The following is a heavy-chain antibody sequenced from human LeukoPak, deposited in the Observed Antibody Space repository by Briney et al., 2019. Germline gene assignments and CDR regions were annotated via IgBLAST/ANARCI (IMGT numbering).Heavy chain of an antibody. CDR3: ARGYRVLGY. CDR2: INHSGST. Sequence: PGGSLRLSCAASGFTFSNYAMSWVRQAPGKGLEWIGEINHSGSTNYNPSLKSRVTISVDTSKNQFSLKLSSVTAADTAVYYCARGYRVLGYWGQGTLVTVSS. V-gene: IGHV4-34*01. CDR1: GFTFSNYA. D-gene: IGHD2/OR15-2a*01. J-gene: IGHJ4*02.